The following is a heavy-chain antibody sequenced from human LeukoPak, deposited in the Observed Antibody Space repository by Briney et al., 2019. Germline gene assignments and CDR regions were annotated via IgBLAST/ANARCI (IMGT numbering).Heavy chain of an antibody. CDR1: GFTFSSYG. CDR3: AREIKKTGWFDP. J-gene: IGHJ5*02. Sequence: GGSLRLSCAASGFTFSSYGMHWVRQAPGKGLEWVAVIWYDGSNKYYADSVKGRFTISRDNSKNTLYLQMNSLRAEDTAVYYCAREIKKTGWFDPWGQGTLVTVSS. CDR2: IWYDGSNK. V-gene: IGHV3-33*01. D-gene: IGHD1-1*01.